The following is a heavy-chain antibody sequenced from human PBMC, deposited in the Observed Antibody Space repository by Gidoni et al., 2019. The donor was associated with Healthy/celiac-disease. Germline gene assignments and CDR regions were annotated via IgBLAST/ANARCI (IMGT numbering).Heavy chain of an antibody. CDR1: GDSLSRNNW. V-gene: IGHV4-4*02. D-gene: IGHD5-18*01. J-gene: IGHJ6*02. Sequence: QVQLQESGPGLVKPSGTLSLTCAVPGDSLSRNNWWSWVRQPPGKGLEWLGEIYLSGSTNYNPSLKSRVTISVDKSKNQFSLKLISVTAADTAVYYCAGGGFSYGLGGMDVWGQGTTVTVSS. CDR2: IYLSGST. CDR3: AGGGFSYGLGGMDV.